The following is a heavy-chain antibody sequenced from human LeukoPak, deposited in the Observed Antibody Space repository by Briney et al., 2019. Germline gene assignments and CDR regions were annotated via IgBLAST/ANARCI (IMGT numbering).Heavy chain of an antibody. CDR1: GGSISGYY. Sequence: SETLSLTCTVSGGSISGYYWSWIRQPPGEGLEWIGYIYYGGNTNYNPSLKSRVTISVDTKNQFSLNLSSVTAADTAVYYCARVPSRFGSSTWYFELWGRGTLVAVSS. CDR3: ARVPSRFGSSTWYFEL. V-gene: IGHV4-59*01. J-gene: IGHJ2*01. D-gene: IGHD3-10*01. CDR2: IYYGGNT.